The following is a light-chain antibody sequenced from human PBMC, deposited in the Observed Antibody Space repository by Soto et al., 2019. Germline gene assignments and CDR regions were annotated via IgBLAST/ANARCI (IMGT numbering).Light chain of an antibody. V-gene: IGLV1-47*01. CDR1: SSNIGSNY. J-gene: IGLJ2*01. CDR3: AXWDDSLSGKV. CDR2: RNN. Sequence: QSVLTQPPSASGTPGQRVTISCSGSSSNIGSNYVYWYQQLPGTAPKLLIYRNNQRPSGGXXXXXGSKSGTSASLAISGLXXXXXXXXXXAXWDDSLSGKVFGGGTKLTVL.